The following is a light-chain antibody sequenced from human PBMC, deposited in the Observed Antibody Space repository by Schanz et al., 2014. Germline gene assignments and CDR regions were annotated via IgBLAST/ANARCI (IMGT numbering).Light chain of an antibody. CDR2: EVS. CDR1: SGDVGGYNY. J-gene: IGLJ3*02. CDR3: ATWDDSLNVWV. Sequence: QSALTQPPSASGSPGQSVAISCTGTSGDVGGYNYVSWYQQHPGKAPKLMIYEVSKRPSGVPDRFSGSKSGNTASLTVSGLQAEDEADYYCATWDDSLNVWVFGGGTKLTVL. V-gene: IGLV2-8*01.